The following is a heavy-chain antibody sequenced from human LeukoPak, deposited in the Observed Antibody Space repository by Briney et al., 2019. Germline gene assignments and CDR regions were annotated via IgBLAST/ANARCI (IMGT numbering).Heavy chain of an antibody. Sequence: PGGSLRLSCAASGFTFSSYSMNWVCQAPGKGLEGVSYISSSSSTIYYADSVKGRFTISRDNAKNSLYLQMNSLRAEDTAVYYCASRKQWDMIDYWGQGTLVTVSS. J-gene: IGHJ4*02. D-gene: IGHD2-15*01. CDR3: ASRKQWDMIDY. V-gene: IGHV3-48*01. CDR2: ISSSSSTI. CDR1: GFTFSSYS.